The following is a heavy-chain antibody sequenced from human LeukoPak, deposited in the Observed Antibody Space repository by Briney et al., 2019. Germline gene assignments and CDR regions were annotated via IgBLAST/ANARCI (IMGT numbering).Heavy chain of an antibody. D-gene: IGHD3-22*01. CDR1: GGSISSGDYY. V-gene: IGHV4-39*01. CDR3: ARYYFSRGHSRGWFDP. J-gene: IGHJ5*02. CDR2: IFYSGSA. Sequence: SETLSLTCTVSGGSISSGDYYWSWIRQPPGKGLEWIGSIFYSGSAYYNPSLKSRVTISVDTSKNQVSLKLSSVTAADTAVYYCARYYFSRGHSRGWFDPWGQGTLVTVSS.